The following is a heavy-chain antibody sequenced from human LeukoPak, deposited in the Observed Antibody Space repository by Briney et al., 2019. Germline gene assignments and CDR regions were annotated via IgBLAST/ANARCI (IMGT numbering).Heavy chain of an antibody. CDR1: GGSISSYY. D-gene: IGHD5-24*01. Sequence: SETLSLTCTVSGGSISSYYWSWIRQPPGKGLEWIGEINHSGSTNYNPSLKSRVTISVDTSKNQFSLKLSSVTAADTAVYYCARARRDGYNYRYYYYYMDVWGKGTTVTVSS. V-gene: IGHV4-34*01. J-gene: IGHJ6*03. CDR3: ARARRDGYNYRYYYYYMDV. CDR2: INHSGST.